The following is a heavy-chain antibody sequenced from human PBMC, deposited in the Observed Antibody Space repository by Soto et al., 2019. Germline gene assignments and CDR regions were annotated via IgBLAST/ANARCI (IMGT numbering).Heavy chain of an antibody. D-gene: IGHD4-17*01. CDR1: GFTFSSYG. CDR2: ISYDGSNK. CDR3: AKYQDCGDYGGEYY. J-gene: IGHJ4*02. Sequence: GGSLRLSCAASGFTFSSYGMHWVRQAPGKGLEWVAVISYDGSNKYYADSVKGRFTISRDNSKNTLYLQMNSLRAEDTAVYYCAKYQDCGDYGGEYYWGKGSPVTASS. V-gene: IGHV3-30*18.